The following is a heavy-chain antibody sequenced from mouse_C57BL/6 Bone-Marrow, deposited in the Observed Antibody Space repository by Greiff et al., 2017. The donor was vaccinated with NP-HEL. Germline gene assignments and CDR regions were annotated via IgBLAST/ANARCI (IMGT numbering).Heavy chain of an antibody. Sequence: VQLQQSGAELARPGASVKLSCKASGYTFTSYGISWVKQRTGQGLEWIGEIYPRSGNTYYNEKFKGKATLTADKSSSTAYMELRSLTSEDSAVYFCARSGLYYSKQGYWGQGTTLKVSS. CDR2: IYPRSGNT. CDR1: GYTFTSYG. CDR3: ARSGLYYSKQGY. V-gene: IGHV1-81*01. J-gene: IGHJ2*01. D-gene: IGHD2-5*01.